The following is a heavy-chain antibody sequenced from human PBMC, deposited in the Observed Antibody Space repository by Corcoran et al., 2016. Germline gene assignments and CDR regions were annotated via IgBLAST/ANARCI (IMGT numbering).Heavy chain of an antibody. D-gene: IGHD1-26*01. J-gene: IGHJ4*02. Sequence: QVQVQQWGAGLLKPSETLSLTCAVYGGSFSGYYWSWIRQPPGKGLEWIGEINNSGSTNYNPSLKRRVTISVDTSKNQFSLRLSSVTAADTAVYYCARWGGSPPEDYWGQGTLVTVSS. CDR3: ARWGGSPPEDY. V-gene: IGHV4-34*01. CDR2: INNSGST. CDR1: GGSFSGYY.